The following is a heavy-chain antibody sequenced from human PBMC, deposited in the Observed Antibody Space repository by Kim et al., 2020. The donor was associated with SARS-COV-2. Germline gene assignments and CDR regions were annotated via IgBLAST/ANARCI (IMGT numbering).Heavy chain of an antibody. J-gene: IGHJ6*01. CDR3: ARDIKKAAAGTLYYYYG. Sequence: SETLSLTCTVSGYSISSGYYWGWIRQPPGKGLEWIGSIYHSGSTYYNPSLKSRVTISVDTSKNQFSLKLSSVTAADTAVYYCARDIKKAAAGTLYYYYG. CDR2: IYHSGST. CDR1: GYSISSGYY. D-gene: IGHD6-13*01. V-gene: IGHV4-38-2*02.